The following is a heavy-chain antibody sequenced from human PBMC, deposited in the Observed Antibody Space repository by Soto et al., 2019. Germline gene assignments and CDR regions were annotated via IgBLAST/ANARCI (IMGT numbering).Heavy chain of an antibody. CDR3: AKDQDNTDYYWIFDL. J-gene: IGHJ2*01. D-gene: IGHD4-17*01. CDR1: GFNCRKFP. V-gene: IGHV3-23*01. CDR2: MSERSGPP. Sequence: PGGSLRLSCAASGFNCRKFPMSWVRQAPGKGLEWVSGMSERSGPPLYADSVKGRFTISRDNSKSTLYLEMNNLRPEDTAVYYCAKDQDNTDYYWIFDLWGRGTPVTVSP.